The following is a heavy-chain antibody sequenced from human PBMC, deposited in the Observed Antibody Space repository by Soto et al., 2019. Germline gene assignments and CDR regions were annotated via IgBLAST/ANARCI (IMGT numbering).Heavy chain of an antibody. CDR2: INAKSGST. CDR3: AKNGQPPYYHYVLDF. Sequence: GASVKVSCKASGYTFSSYYMHWVRQAPGQGLEWMGTINAKSGSTTYAQKFQGRVSVTIDTSTSTVYMELSSLRSDDTAIYYCAKNGQPPYYHYVLDFRGQGTTVTVSS. V-gene: IGHV1-46*01. J-gene: IGHJ6*02. D-gene: IGHD2-8*01. CDR1: GYTFSSYY.